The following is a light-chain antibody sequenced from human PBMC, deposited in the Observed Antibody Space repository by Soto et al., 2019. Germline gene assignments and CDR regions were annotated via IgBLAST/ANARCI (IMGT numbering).Light chain of an antibody. Sequence: SALTQPRSVSGSPGQSVTISCTGTSSDVGGYNYVSWYQQYSGKAPKVMIYDVSKRPSGVPDRFSGSKSGNTASLTISGLQAEDEADYYCCSYAASNTVVFGTGTKVAVL. V-gene: IGLV2-11*01. J-gene: IGLJ1*01. CDR1: SSDVGGYNY. CDR3: CSYAASNTVV. CDR2: DVS.